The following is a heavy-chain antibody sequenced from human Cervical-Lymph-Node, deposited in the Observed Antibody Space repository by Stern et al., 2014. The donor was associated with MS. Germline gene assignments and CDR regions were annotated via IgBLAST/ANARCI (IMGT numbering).Heavy chain of an antibody. J-gene: IGHJ2*01. CDR2: ISYDGGSQ. CDR3: ARGITCTGGVCYFWYFDL. D-gene: IGHD2-8*02. V-gene: IGHV3-30-3*01. Sequence: VQLVESGGGVVQPGRSLRLSCAASGFTFSSYAMHWVRQAPGKGLEWVAVISYDGGSQYYADSVKGRFTISRDNSKNTLYLQVDSLRAEDTAVYYCARGITCTGGVCYFWYFDLWGRGTLVTVSS. CDR1: GFTFSSYA.